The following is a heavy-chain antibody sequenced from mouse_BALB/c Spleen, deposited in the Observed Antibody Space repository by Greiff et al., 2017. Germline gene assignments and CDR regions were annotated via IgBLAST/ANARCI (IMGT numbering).Heavy chain of an antibody. J-gene: IGHJ4*01. D-gene: IGHD4-1*01. CDR2: IDPANGNT. V-gene: IGHV14-3*02. Sequence: EVQVVESGAELVKPGASVKLSCTASGFNIKDTYMHWVKQRPEQGLEWIGRIDPANGNTKYDPKFQGKATITADTSSNTAYLQLSSLTSEDTAVYYCARAWGAMDYWGQGTSVTVSS. CDR3: ARAWGAMDY. CDR1: GFNIKDTY.